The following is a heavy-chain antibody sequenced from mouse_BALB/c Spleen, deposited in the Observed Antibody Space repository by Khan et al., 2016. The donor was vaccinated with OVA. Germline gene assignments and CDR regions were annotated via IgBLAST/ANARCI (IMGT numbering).Heavy chain of an antibody. CDR2: IWGDGST. J-gene: IGHJ4*01. D-gene: IGHD1-1*01. V-gene: IGHV2-3*01. Sequence: VQLKESGPGLVAPSQSLSITCTVSGFSLSSNGVSWVRQPPGKGLEWLGVIWGDGSTNYHSTLKSRLITSKDNSKSQVFLKLNSLQTDDTATYYCAKFTPDYYSMDYWGQGTSVTVSS. CDR3: AKFTPDYYSMDY. CDR1: GFSLSSNG.